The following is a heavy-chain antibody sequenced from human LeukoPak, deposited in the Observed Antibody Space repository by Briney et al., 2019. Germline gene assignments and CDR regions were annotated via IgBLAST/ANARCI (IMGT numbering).Heavy chain of an antibody. CDR2: IHYDGSYR. CDR3: AKGGGRRPGSLYYFDH. J-gene: IGHJ4*02. D-gene: IGHD1-26*01. CDR1: GFTFSSYD. V-gene: IGHV3-30*02. Sequence: GGSLRLSCAASGFTFSSYDMHWVRQTPGKGLEGVAFIHYDGSYRYYADSVKGRFTISRDNSKNTVFLQMNSLRPEDTAVYYCAKGGGRRPGSLYYFDHWGQGTLVTVSS.